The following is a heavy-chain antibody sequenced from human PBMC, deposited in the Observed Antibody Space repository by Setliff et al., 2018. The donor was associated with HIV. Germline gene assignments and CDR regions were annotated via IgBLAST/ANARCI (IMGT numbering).Heavy chain of an antibody. J-gene: IGHJ5*02. CDR2: IYYSGST. CDR3: AGCITGTTHWFDP. Sequence: SETLSLTCSVSGVSITSTHNYWGWIRQPPGKGLEWIGYIYYSGSTNYNPSLKSRVTISVDTSKNQFSLKLSSVTAADTAVYYCAGCITGTTHWFDPWGQGTLVTVSS. D-gene: IGHD1-20*01. CDR1: GVSITSTHNY. V-gene: IGHV4-39*07.